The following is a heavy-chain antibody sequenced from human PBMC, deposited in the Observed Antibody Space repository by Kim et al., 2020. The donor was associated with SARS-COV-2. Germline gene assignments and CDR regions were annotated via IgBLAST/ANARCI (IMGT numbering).Heavy chain of an antibody. V-gene: IGHV3-30*04. CDR2: ISYDGSNK. J-gene: IGHJ4*02. CDR3: ARDRPDKRRTAQYTYYFDY. D-gene: IGHD2-2*02. Sequence: GGSLRLSCAASGFTFSSYAMHWVRQAPGKGLEWVAVISYDGSNKYYADSVKGRFTISRDNSKNTLYLQMNSLRAEDTAVYYCARDRPDKRRTAQYTYYFDYWGQGTLVTVSS. CDR1: GFTFSSYA.